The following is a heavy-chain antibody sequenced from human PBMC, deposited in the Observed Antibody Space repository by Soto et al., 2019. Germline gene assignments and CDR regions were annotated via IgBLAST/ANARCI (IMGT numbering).Heavy chain of an antibody. J-gene: IGHJ4*02. CDR3: AKAKNDYNWDNRPPFDY. Sequence: EVQLLKSGGGVVQPGGSLRLSCEASGFTLRNYAMTWIRQAPGKGLEWVSLISANDVGTYYAESVKTRFTISTDQSRNTVYLQMDSLRADDTAIYYCAKAKNDYNWDNRPPFDYWGQGTLVTVSS. CDR1: GFTLRNYA. V-gene: IGHV3-23*01. D-gene: IGHD1-20*01. CDR2: ISANDVGT.